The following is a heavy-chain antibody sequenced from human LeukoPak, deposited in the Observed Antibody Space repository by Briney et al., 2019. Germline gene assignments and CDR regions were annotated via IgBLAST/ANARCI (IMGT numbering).Heavy chain of an antibody. J-gene: IGHJ3*02. Sequence: GGSLRLSCAASGFTFSSYWMSWVRQAPGKGLEWVANIKQDGGEKYYVDSVKGRFTISRDNAKKSLYLQMNSLRAEDTAVYYCAREGYYYDSSGYPGASFDIWGQGTTVTVSS. CDR2: IKQDGGEK. D-gene: IGHD3-22*01. CDR3: AREGYYYDSSGYPGASFDI. CDR1: GFTFSSYW. V-gene: IGHV3-7*01.